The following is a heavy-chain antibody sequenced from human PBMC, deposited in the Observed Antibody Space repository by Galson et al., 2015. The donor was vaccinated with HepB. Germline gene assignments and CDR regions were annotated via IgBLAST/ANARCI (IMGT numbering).Heavy chain of an antibody. CDR2: ISGSGGST. CDR3: AKDGATVTTFMEGFDP. V-gene: IGHV3-23*01. CDR1: GFTFSSYA. J-gene: IGHJ5*02. D-gene: IGHD4-11*01. Sequence: SLRLSCAASGFTFSSYAMSWVRQAPGQGLEWVSAISGSGGSTYYAHSVKGRFTISRDNSKNTLYLQMNSLRAEDTAVYYCAKDGATVTTFMEGFDPWGQGTLVTVSS.